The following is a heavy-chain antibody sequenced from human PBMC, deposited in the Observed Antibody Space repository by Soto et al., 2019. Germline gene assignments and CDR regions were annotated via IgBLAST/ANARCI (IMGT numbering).Heavy chain of an antibody. J-gene: IGHJ4*02. V-gene: IGHV3-48*02. Sequence: EVQLVESGGGLVQPGGSLRLSCAASGFTFSSYSMNWVRQAPGKGLEWVSYISSSSSTIYYADSVKGRFTISRDNAKNSLYLQMNSLRDEDTAVYYCARGIAIVLVPAAVDYWGQGTLVTVSS. D-gene: IGHD2-2*01. CDR3: ARGIAIVLVPAAVDY. CDR2: ISSSSSTI. CDR1: GFTFSSYS.